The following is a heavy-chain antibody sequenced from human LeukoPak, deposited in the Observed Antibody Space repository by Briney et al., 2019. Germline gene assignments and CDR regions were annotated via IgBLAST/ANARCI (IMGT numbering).Heavy chain of an antibody. Sequence: PSETLSLTCAVYGGSFSGYYWSWIRQPPGKGLEWIGEINHSGSTNYNPSLKSRVTISVDTSKNQFSLKLSSVTAADTAVYYCARGGYYYGSGSYQGAYYYYYGMGVWGKGTTVTVSS. CDR3: ARGGYYYGSGSYQGAYYYYYGMGV. CDR2: INHSGST. J-gene: IGHJ6*04. CDR1: GGSFSGYY. D-gene: IGHD3-10*01. V-gene: IGHV4-34*01.